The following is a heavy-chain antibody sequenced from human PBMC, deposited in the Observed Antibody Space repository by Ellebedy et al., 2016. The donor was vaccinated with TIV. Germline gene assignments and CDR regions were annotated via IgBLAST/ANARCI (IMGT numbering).Heavy chain of an antibody. CDR1: GYSFSEYF. Sequence: ASVKVSCXTSGYSFSEYFIHWLRQAPGQGLEWMGWINPDTGGTNYAQKFQGRVTLTSDTSINTAYMDLDSLTSDDTAIYYCARGPRYYDLWGQGTLVPVSS. CDR2: INPDTGGT. CDR3: ARGPRYYDL. V-gene: IGHV1-2*02. J-gene: IGHJ4*02.